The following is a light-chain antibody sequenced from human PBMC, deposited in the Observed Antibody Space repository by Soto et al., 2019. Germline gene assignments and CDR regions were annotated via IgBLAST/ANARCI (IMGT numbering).Light chain of an antibody. CDR2: GNN. Sequence: QSVLTQPPSVSGAPGQRVTISCTGSSSKIGAGYDVHWYQQLPGTAPKLLIYGNNNRPSGVPDRFSGSKSGTSASLAITGLLPEDEADYYCASHDTSLSGSRVFGTGTKVTVL. V-gene: IGLV1-40*01. CDR1: SSKIGAGYD. CDR3: ASHDTSLSGSRV. J-gene: IGLJ1*01.